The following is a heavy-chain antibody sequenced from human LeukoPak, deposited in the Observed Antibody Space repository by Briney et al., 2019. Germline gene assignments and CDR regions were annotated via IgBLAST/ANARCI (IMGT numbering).Heavy chain of an antibody. CDR1: GGSISSYY. V-gene: IGHV4-59*08. Sequence: SETLSLTCIVSGGSISSYYWSWIRQPPGKGLEWIGYIYYSGSTNYNPSLKSRVTISVDTSKNQFSLKLSSVTAADTAVYYCARHSGGSSLDSSYWGQGTLVTVSS. CDR3: ARHSGGSSLDSSY. CDR2: IYYSGST. J-gene: IGHJ4*02. D-gene: IGHD1-26*01.